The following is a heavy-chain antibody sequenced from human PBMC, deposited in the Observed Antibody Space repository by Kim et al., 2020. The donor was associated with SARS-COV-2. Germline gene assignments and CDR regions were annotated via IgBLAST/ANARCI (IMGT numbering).Heavy chain of an antibody. D-gene: IGHD3-9*01. V-gene: IGHV3-30*04. Sequence: GGSLRLSCAASGFTFSSYAMHWVRQAPGKGLEWVAVISYDGSNKYYADSVKGRFTISRDNSKNTLYLQMNSLRAEDTAVYYCARDLDQLRYFDWLLGDDAFDIWGQGTMVTVSS. CDR3: ARDLDQLRYFDWLLGDDAFDI. CDR1: GFTFSSYA. CDR2: ISYDGSNK. J-gene: IGHJ3*02.